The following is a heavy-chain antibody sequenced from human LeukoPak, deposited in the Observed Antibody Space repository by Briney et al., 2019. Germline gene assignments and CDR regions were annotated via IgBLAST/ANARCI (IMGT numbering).Heavy chain of an antibody. CDR3: ARVSIPNFDWLLPYYYYYYMDV. CDR1: GYIFTNFG. D-gene: IGHD3-9*01. Sequence: ASVKVSCKASGYIFTNFGISWVRQARGQGLEWMGWISGYNGNTKYVQKFQGRVTMTTDTSTSTAYMELRSLRSDDTAVYYCARVSIPNFDWLLPYYYYYYMDVWAKGPRSPSP. CDR2: ISGYNGNT. V-gene: IGHV1-18*01. J-gene: IGHJ6*03.